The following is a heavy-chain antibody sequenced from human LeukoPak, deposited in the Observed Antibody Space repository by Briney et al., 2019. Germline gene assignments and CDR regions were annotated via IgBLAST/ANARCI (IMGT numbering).Heavy chain of an antibody. CDR3: AKPGGGYCSSTSCFDYFDY. CDR1: GFTFSSYA. V-gene: IGHV3-23*01. D-gene: IGHD2-2*01. Sequence: GGSLRLSCAASGFTFSSYAMNWVRQAPGKGLEWVSGINGNGGTTYYADSVKGRFTISRDNSKNTLYLQMNILRAEDTAVYYGAKPGGGYCSSTSCFDYFDYWGQGTLVTVSS. J-gene: IGHJ4*02. CDR2: INGNGGTT.